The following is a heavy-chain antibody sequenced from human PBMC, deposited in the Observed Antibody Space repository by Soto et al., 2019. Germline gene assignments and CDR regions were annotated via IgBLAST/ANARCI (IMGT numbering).Heavy chain of an antibody. D-gene: IGHD6-13*01. J-gene: IGHJ4*02. V-gene: IGHV3-11*01. Sequence: GGSLGLSWAAAGFTFIDFYISWVRQAPGKGLEWVSYMSGAGSTIDYADSVKGRFTISRDNSKKSLFLEMNSLRGDDTALYYCAKGSSSWYYFDYWGQGTLVTVSS. CDR3: AKGSSSWYYFDY. CDR2: MSGAGSTI. CDR1: GFTFIDFY.